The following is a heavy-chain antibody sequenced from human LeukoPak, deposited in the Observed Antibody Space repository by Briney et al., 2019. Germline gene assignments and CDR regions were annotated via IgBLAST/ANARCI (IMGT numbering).Heavy chain of an antibody. CDR2: IYYSGST. V-gene: IGHV4-59*01. J-gene: IGHJ4*02. CDR3: ARGRKQWIY. Sequence: SETLSLTCAVSGGSISTYYWSRIRQPPGKGLEWIGYIYYSGSTNYNPSLKSRVTISVDTSKNQFSLKLSSVTAADTAAYYCARGRKQWIYWGQGTLVTVSS. CDR1: GGSISTYY. D-gene: IGHD2-2*03.